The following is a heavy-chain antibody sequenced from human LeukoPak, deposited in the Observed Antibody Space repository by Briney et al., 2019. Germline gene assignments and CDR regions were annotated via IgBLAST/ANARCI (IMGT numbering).Heavy chain of an antibody. CDR3: ARARYCSGGSCYSMDPYYYYYMDV. CDR1: GGSISSGGYS. Sequence: PSETLSLTCTVSGGSISSGGYSWSWIRQPPGKGLEWIGYIYYSGSTYYNPSLKSRVTISVDTSKNQFSLKLSSVTAADTAVYYCARARYCSGGSCYSMDPYYYYYMDVWGKGTTVTVSS. J-gene: IGHJ6*03. D-gene: IGHD2-15*01. CDR2: IYYSGST. V-gene: IGHV4-30-4*07.